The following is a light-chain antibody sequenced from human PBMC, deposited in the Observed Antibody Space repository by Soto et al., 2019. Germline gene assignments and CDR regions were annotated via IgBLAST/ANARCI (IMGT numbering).Light chain of an antibody. CDR1: QRVSSN. CDR3: QQYIRWPLT. V-gene: IGKV3-15*01. CDR2: GAP. Sequence: EIVMTQSPATLSVSPGERAALSCRASQRVSSNLAWYQQKPGQAPSLLIYGAPTRATGTPARFSGSGSGREFTLTISSLQSEDVAVYSCQQYIRWPLTFGGGTKVEIK. J-gene: IGKJ4*01.